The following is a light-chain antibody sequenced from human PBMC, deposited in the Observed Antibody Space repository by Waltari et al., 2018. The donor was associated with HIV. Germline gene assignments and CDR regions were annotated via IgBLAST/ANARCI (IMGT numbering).Light chain of an antibody. Sequence: QPALTQTPFASASRGTSVTLTCTLSSGYITYEVDWYKQRTGKGPRVGMRVGTGGSVGSKEDGIRDRFSVLASGRNSYVTIKNSQEEDESAYYCVADHGSGPNFMYVFGTGTKVTV. J-gene: IGLJ1*01. CDR2: VGTGGSVG. V-gene: IGLV9-49*01. CDR3: VADHGSGPNFMYV. CDR1: SGYITYE.